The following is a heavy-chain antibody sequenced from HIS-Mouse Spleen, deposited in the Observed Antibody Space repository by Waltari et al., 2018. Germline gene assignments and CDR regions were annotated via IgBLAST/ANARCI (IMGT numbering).Heavy chain of an antibody. V-gene: IGHV4-39*07. CDR3: ARAPQDGQQLWYFDY. D-gene: IGHD6-13*01. CDR1: GGSISSSSYY. Sequence: QLQLQESGPGLVKPSETLSLTCTVSGGSISSSSYYWGWIRQPPGKGLEWIGSIYYSGSTYYNPSLKSRVTISVDTSKNQFSLKLSSVTAADTAVYYCARAPQDGQQLWYFDYWGRGTLVTVSS. CDR2: IYYSGST. J-gene: IGHJ2*01.